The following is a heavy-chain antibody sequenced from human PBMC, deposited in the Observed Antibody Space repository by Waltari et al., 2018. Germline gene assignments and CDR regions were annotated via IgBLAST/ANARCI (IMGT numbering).Heavy chain of an antibody. J-gene: IGHJ4*02. CDR2: IRSKAYGGTT. CDR1: GFTFGDYA. CDR3: TRVEIVGATCFDY. Sequence: EVQLVESGGGLVQPGRSLRLSCTASGFTFGDYAMSWVRQAPGKGLEWVGFIRSKAYGGTTEYAASVKGRFTISRDDSKSIAYLQMNSLKTEDTAVYYCTRVEIVGATCFDYWGQGTLVTVSS. D-gene: IGHD1-26*01. V-gene: IGHV3-49*04.